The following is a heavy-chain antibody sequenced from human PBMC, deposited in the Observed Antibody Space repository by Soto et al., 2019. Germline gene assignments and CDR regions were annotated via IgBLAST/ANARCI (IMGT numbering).Heavy chain of an antibody. CDR2: VYSTGST. J-gene: IGHJ5*02. CDR3: AGEASSPPAP. V-gene: IGHV4-30-4*01. CDR1: GGSIKSSDYH. Sequence: SETLSLTCTVSGGSIKSSDYHWSWILQPPGKVLEWIGYVYSTGSTYYNPSLKSRLTISVDTSKNQFSLKLTSVTAADTAVYNCAGEASSPPAPWAKGPLVIASS.